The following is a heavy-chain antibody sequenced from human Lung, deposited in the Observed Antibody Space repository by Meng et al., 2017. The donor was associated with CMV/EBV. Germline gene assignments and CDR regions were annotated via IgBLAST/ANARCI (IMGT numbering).Heavy chain of an antibody. CDR2: ISSSGSTI. V-gene: IGHV3-11*01. CDR3: ARDPGPSFWSGYYPGGMDV. CDR1: GFTFSDYY. D-gene: IGHD3-3*01. Sequence: SXKISXAASGFTFSDYYMSWIRQAPGKGLEWVSYISSSGSTIYYADSVKGRFTISRDNAKNSLYLQMNSLRAEDTAVYYCARDPGPSFWSGYYPGGMDVWGQGXTVTVSS. J-gene: IGHJ6*02.